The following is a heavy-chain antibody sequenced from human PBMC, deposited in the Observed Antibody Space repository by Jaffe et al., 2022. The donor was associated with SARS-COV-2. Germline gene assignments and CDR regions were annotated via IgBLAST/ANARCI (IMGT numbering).Heavy chain of an antibody. V-gene: IGHV3-15*01. CDR2: IKSKSDGGTT. D-gene: IGHD3-16*02. CDR3: TTYRLGPY. J-gene: IGHJ4*02. Sequence: EVPLVESGGGLVKPGGSLRLSCAASGFIFSDAWMSWVRQAPGKGLEWVGRIKSKSDGGTTDYAAPVKGRFSLSRDDSKNMVYLQMNSLKTEDTAVYYCTTYRLGPYWGQGTLVTVSS. CDR1: GFIFSDAW.